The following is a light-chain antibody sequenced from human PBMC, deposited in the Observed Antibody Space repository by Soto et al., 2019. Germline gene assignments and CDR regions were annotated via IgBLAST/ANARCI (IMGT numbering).Light chain of an antibody. J-gene: IGKJ4*01. CDR1: QSLSSD. CDR2: GAS. V-gene: IGKV3-15*01. Sequence: EIVLTQSPATLSVSPGERATLSCRASQSLSSDLAWYQQKPGQAPRLLISGASTRATGIPARFSGSGSGTEFTLTISSLQSEDFAVYWCQQYNNLPLTFGGGTKVEIK. CDR3: QQYNNLPLT.